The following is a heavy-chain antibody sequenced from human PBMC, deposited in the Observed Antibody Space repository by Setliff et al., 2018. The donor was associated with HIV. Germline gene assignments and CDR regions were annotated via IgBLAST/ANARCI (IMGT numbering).Heavy chain of an antibody. D-gene: IGHD4-17*01. J-gene: IGHJ3*02. V-gene: IGHV4-39*01. CDR1: GGSISSRNYY. Sequence: ASETLSLTCTVSGGSISSRNYYWAWIRQPPGKGPEWIGTIYYSGTTHYNPSLNSRVIISVDTSKNQFSLRINSVTAADTAVYYCARHSLGNIGDYIRIGAIDIWGQGTMVTVSS. CDR2: IYYSGTT. CDR3: ARHSLGNIGDYIRIGAIDI.